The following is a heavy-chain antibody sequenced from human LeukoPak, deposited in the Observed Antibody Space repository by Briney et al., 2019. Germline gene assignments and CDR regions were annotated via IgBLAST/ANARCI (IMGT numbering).Heavy chain of an antibody. V-gene: IGHV3-21*04. Sequence: PGGSLRLSCAASGFTFSSYSMNWVRQAPGRGLEWVSSISSSSSYIYYADSVKGRFTISRDNAKNSLYLQMNSLRAEDTAVYYCAKDLGSGDYDGPYYFDYWGQGTLVTVSS. CDR3: AKDLGSGDYDGPYYFDY. J-gene: IGHJ4*02. CDR1: GFTFSSYS. CDR2: ISSSSSYI. D-gene: IGHD4-23*01.